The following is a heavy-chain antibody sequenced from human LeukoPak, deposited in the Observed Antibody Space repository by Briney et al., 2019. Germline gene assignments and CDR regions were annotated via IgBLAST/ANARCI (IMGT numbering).Heavy chain of an antibody. Sequence: ASVKVSCKASGYTFTGYYMHWVRQAPGQGLEWMGWIIPIFGTANYAQKLQGRVTMTTDTSTNTAYMELRSLRSDDTAVYYCARKGLGELTLDYWGQGTLVTVSS. V-gene: IGHV1-18*04. CDR3: ARKGLGELTLDY. CDR2: IIPIFGTA. CDR1: GYTFTGYY. J-gene: IGHJ4*02. D-gene: IGHD3-16*01.